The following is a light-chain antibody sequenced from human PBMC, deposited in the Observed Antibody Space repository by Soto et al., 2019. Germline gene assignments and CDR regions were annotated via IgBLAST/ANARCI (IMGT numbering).Light chain of an antibody. CDR2: YDD. CDR3: AAWDGRLNGYV. CDR1: SSNIGNNA. J-gene: IGLJ1*01. Sequence: QSVLTQPPSVSEAPRQRVTISCSGSSSNIGNNAVNWYQQLPGKAPKLLIYYDDLLPSGVSDRFSGSKSGTSASLAISGLQSEDEADYYCAAWDGRLNGYVFGTGTKLTVL. V-gene: IGLV1-36*01.